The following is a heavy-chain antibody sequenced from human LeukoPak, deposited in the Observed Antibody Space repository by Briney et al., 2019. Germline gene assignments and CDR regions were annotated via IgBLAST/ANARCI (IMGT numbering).Heavy chain of an antibody. CDR2: IYHSGST. V-gene: IGHV4-38-2*02. CDR3: ARDLRGSDAFDI. J-gene: IGHJ3*02. CDR1: GYSISSGYY. Sequence: MTSETLSLTCTVSGYSISSGYYWGWIRQPPGKGLEWIGSIYHSGSTYHNPSLKSRVTISVDTSKNQFSLTLSSVTAADTAVYYCARDLRGSDAFDIWGQGTMVTVSS.